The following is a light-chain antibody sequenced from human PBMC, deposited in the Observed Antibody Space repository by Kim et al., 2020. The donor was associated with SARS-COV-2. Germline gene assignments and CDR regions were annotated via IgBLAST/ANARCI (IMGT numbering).Light chain of an antibody. CDR3: QVWDSSSDHVV. CDR2: YYS. J-gene: IGLJ2*01. V-gene: IGLV3-21*04. Sequence: PVKTAMIPCGANNLGSKSVPWYQQTPGQAPVLVIYYYSDRPSGIPERFSGSNSGNTATLPISRVEAGDEAHYYCQVWDSSSDHVVFGGGTQLTVL. CDR1: NLGSKS.